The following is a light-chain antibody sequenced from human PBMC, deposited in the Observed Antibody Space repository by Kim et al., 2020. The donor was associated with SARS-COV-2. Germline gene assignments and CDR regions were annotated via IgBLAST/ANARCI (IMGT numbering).Light chain of an antibody. V-gene: IGKV1-5*01. J-gene: IGKJ2*01. CDR3: QQYNGH. CDR2: DAS. Sequence: GDRVTITCRASQSINNWLAWYQLKPGKAPKVLIYDASSLESGVPSRFSGYGSGTEFTLTISSLQPEDFATYYCQQYNGHFGQGTKLEI. CDR1: QSINNW.